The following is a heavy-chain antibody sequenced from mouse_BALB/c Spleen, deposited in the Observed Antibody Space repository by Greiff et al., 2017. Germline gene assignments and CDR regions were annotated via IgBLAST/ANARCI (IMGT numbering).Heavy chain of an antibody. CDR3: ARPHQGAMDY. V-gene: IGHV5-6*01. J-gene: IGHJ4*01. CDR1: GFTFSSYG. D-gene: IGHD3-2*02. Sequence: EVHLVESGGDLVKPGGSLKLSCAASGFTFSSYGMSWVRQTPDKRLEWVATISSGGSYTYYPDSVKGRFTISRDNAKNTLYLQMSSLKSEDTAMYYCARPHQGAMDYWGQGTSVTVSS. CDR2: ISSGGSYT.